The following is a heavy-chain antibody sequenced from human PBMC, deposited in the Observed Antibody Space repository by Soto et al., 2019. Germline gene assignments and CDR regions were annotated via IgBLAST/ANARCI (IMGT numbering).Heavy chain of an antibody. J-gene: IGHJ6*02. CDR3: ARDEDYGDYDQPYYYYGMDV. D-gene: IGHD4-17*01. CDR2: INAGNGNT. Sequence: QVQLVQSGAEEKKPGASVKVSCKASGYTFTSYAMHWVRQAPGQRLEWMGWINAGNGNTKYSQKFQGRVTITRDTSASTAYMELSSLRSEDTAVYYCARDEDYGDYDQPYYYYGMDVWGQGTTVTVSS. V-gene: IGHV1-3*05. CDR1: GYTFTSYA.